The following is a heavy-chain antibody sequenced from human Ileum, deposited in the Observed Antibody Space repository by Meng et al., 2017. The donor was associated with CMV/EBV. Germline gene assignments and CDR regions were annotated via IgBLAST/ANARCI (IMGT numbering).Heavy chain of an antibody. D-gene: IGHD3-22*01. Sequence: LTCAVSGDSFNSNQWWSWVRQPPGKGVEWIGEIHHRGTTTYNPSLKSRVTMSLDESKIELSLKLSSVTAADTAIYYCTRNGYYSLDYWSPGTLVTVSS. CDR1: GDSFNSNQW. CDR3: TRNGYYSLDY. CDR2: IHHRGTT. V-gene: IGHV4-4*02. J-gene: IGHJ4*02.